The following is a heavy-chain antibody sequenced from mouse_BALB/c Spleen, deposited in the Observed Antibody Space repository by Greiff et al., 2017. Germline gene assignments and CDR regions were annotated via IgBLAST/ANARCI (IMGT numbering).Heavy chain of an antibody. CDR3: AREKDGYYGAMDY. CDR1: GFTFSSYA. D-gene: IGHD2-3*01. CDR2: ISSGGSYT. V-gene: IGHV5-9-4*01. J-gene: IGHJ4*01. Sequence: EVKLVESGGGLVKPGGSLKLSCAASGFTFSSYAMSWVRQSPEKRLEWVAEISSGGSYTYYPDTVTGRFTISRDNAKNTLYLEMSSLRSEDTAMYYCAREKDGYYGAMDYWGQGTSVTVSS.